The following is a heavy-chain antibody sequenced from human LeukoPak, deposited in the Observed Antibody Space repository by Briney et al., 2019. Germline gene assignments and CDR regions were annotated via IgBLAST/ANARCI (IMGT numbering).Heavy chain of an antibody. V-gene: IGHV3-48*04. Sequence: GGSLRLSCTASGFTLSSYSMNWVRQAPGKGLEWVSYISGSGSSIYYADSVRGRFTISRDNAKNSLYLRMNSLRAEDTAVYYCVRARWLLSSRVFDSWGQGTLVTVSS. J-gene: IGHJ4*02. CDR2: ISGSGSSI. CDR3: VRARWLLSSRVFDS. CDR1: GFTLSSYS. D-gene: IGHD2-2*01.